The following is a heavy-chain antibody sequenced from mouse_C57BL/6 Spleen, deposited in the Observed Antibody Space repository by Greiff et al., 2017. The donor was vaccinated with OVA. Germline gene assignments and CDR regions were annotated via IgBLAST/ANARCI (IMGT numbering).Heavy chain of an antibody. Sequence: VQLQQSGAELVRPGASVTLSCKASGYTFTDYEMHWVKQTPVHGLEWIGAIDPETGGTAYNQKFKGKAILTADKSSSTAYMELRSLTSEDSAVYYCTRRGGSGPDYWGQGTTLTVSS. V-gene: IGHV1-15*01. CDR3: TRRGGSGPDY. D-gene: IGHD3-2*02. CDR1: GYTFTDYE. CDR2: IDPETGGT. J-gene: IGHJ2*01.